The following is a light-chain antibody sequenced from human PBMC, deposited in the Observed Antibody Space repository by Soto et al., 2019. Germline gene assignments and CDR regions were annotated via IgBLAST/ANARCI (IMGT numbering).Light chain of an antibody. CDR1: SNDVGSCYNF. Sequence: QSVLTQPRSVSGSPGQSVTISCTATSNDVGSCYNFVSWYQQHPGKAPKLLIYEVTKRPSGVSNRFSGSKSGNTASLTISGLQAEDEADYSCCSYARSSRVFGGGTKVTVL. J-gene: IGLJ3*02. V-gene: IGLV2-23*02. CDR3: CSYARSSRV. CDR2: EVT.